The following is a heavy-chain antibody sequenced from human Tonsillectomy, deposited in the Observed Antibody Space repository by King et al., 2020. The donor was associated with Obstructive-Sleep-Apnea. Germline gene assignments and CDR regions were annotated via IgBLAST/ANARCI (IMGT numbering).Heavy chain of an antibody. J-gene: IGHJ4*02. V-gene: IGHV3-64D*06. CDR3: VKDRLSRTYYEFWSVRRWVYY. D-gene: IGHD3-3*01. CDR2: ISSNVGCT. CDR1: GFTFRSYA. Sequence: VQLVESGGGLVQPGGSLRLSCSASGFTFRSYAMHWVRQAPGKGLEYVLVISSNVGCTYYADSVKGRVTISRDNYQNTLYLQMSSLRAEDTGGYYRVKDRLSRTYYEFWSVRRWVYYWGQGTLVTVSS.